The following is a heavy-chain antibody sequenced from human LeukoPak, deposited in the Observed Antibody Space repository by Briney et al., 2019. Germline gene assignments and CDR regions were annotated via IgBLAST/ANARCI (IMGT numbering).Heavy chain of an antibody. J-gene: IGHJ4*02. V-gene: IGHV1-18*04. D-gene: IGHD6-6*01. CDR3: ARGSAMAQKQLARHFDS. Sequence: ASVKVSLNASGYTFTGYNMHWVRQAPGQGLEWMGWISAYNGNTKYAQKLQDRVTMTTDTSTPTAYMEVRSLTSDDTAVYYCARGSAMAQKQLARHFDSWGQGTLVIVSS. CDR1: GYTFTGYN. CDR2: ISAYNGNT.